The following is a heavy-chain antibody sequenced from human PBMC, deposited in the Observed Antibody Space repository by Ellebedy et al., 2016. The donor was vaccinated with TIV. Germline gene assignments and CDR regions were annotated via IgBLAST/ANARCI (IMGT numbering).Heavy chain of an antibody. CDR3: ARESYSSGYYFWGGPL. CDR1: GYSISSGYY. D-gene: IGHD3-22*01. CDR2: IYHSGST. J-gene: IGHJ3*01. V-gene: IGHV4-38-2*02. Sequence: SETLSLTCTVSGYSISSGYYWGWIRPPPGKGLEWIGEIYHSGSTNYNPSLKSRVTISVDTSKNQFSLKLTSVTAADTAVYYCARESYSSGYYFWGGPLWGQGTMVTVSS.